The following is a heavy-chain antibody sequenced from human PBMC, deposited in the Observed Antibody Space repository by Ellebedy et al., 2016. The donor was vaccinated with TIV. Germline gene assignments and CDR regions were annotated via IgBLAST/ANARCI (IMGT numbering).Heavy chain of an antibody. CDR1: GFSFSSYW. J-gene: IGHJ4*02. CDR3: ASLGGRQRYSD. D-gene: IGHD6-6*01. CDR2: IKQGGSEK. Sequence: GGSLRLSCAASGFSFSSYWMNWVRQAPGKGLEWVATIKQGGSEKYYVDSVKGRFTISRDNAKNSLYLQMNSLRAEDTAVYYCASLGGRQRYSDWGQGSLVTVST. V-gene: IGHV3-7*03.